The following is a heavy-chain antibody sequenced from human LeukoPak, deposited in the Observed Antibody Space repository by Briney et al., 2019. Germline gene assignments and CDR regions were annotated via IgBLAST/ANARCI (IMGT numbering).Heavy chain of an antibody. CDR3: ARTSSSGYYFRWFDP. CDR1: GGSISSYY. CDR2: IYYSGST. V-gene: IGHV4-59*01. D-gene: IGHD3-22*01. Sequence: SETLSLTCTVSGGSISSYYWSWIRQPPGKGLEWIGYIYYSGSTNYNPSLKSRVTISVDTSKNQFSLMLSSVTAADTAVYYCARTSSSGYYFRWFDPWGQGTLVTVSS. J-gene: IGHJ5*02.